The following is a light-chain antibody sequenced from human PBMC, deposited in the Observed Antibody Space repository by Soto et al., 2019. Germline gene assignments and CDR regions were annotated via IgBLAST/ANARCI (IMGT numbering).Light chain of an antibody. Sequence: EIRMTQSPSTLSASVGDRVTITCRASQSISSWLAWYQQRPGKAPNLLIYAASSLQSGVPSRFSGSGSGTDFTLTISSLQPEDFATYYCQQSYSTPRTFGQGTKVDIK. J-gene: IGKJ1*01. V-gene: IGKV1-39*01. CDR2: AAS. CDR1: QSISSW. CDR3: QQSYSTPRT.